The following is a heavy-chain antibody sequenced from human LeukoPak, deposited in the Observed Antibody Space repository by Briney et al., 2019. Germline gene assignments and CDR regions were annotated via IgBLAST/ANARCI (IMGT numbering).Heavy chain of an antibody. CDR2: INHGEST. Sequence: SETLSLTCAVYGGSFRGYFWSWVRQPPGRGLEWIGEINHGESTYYNPSLKSRVTISVDTSKNQFSLKLSSVTAADTAVYYCARGELCGGDCYYYFDYWGQGTLVTVSS. CDR1: GGSFRGYF. J-gene: IGHJ4*02. CDR3: ARGELCGGDCYYYFDY. D-gene: IGHD2-21*02. V-gene: IGHV4-34*09.